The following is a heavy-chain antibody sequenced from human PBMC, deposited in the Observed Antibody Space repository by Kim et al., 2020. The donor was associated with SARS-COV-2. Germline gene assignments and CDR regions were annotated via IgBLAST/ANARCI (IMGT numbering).Heavy chain of an antibody. J-gene: IGHJ6*02. CDR2: IYYSGST. CDR1: GGSISSYY. CDR3: ARVPYYYGMDV. V-gene: IGHV4-59*01. Sequence: GSLSLTCTVSGGSISSYYWSWIRQPPGKGLEWIGYIYYSGSTNYNPSLKSRVTISVDTSKNQFSLKLSSVTAADTAVYYCARVPYYYGMDVWGQGTTVTVSS.